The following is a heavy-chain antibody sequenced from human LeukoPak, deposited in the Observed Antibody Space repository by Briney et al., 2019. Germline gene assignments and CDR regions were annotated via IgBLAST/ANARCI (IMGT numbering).Heavy chain of an antibody. V-gene: IGHV1-69*06. CDR1: GGTFSSYA. CDR2: IIPIFGTT. Sequence: ASVKVSCKASGGTFSSYAISWVRQAPGQGLEWMGGIIPIFGTTNYAQKFQGRVTITADKSTSTAYMELSSLRSEDTAVYYCARGSLFGSSGYYYYYYYMDVWGKGTTVTVSS. D-gene: IGHD3-10*02. CDR3: ARGSLFGSSGYYYYYYYMDV. J-gene: IGHJ6*03.